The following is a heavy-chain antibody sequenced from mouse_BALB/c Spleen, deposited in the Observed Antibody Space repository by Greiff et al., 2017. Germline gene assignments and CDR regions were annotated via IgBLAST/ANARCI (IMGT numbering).Heavy chain of an antibody. V-gene: IGHV1-5*01. J-gene: IGHJ2*01. CDR1: GYSFTSYW. D-gene: IGHD2-1*01. CDR3: TREGGNAGYFDY. Sequence: EVQLQQSGTVLARPGASVKMSCKASGYSFTSYWMHWVKQRPGQGLEWIGAIYPGNSDTSYNQKFKGKAKLTAVTSASTAYMELSSLTNEDSAVYYCTREGGNAGYFDYWGQGTTLTVSS. CDR2: IYPGNSDT.